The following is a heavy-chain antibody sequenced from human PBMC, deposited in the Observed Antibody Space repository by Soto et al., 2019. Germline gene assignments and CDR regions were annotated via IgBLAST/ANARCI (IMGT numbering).Heavy chain of an antibody. CDR3: ATARSFDY. CDR1: GFTFTGSA. Sequence: PGGSLRPSFTTSGFTFTGSAIHLFRQAPGKELKWIGRVRNRANNYATAYPASVTGRFTISRDDSKSTAYLEMSSLQTDDTSIDSCATARSFDYWGQG. J-gene: IGHJ4*02. CDR2: VRNRANNYAT. D-gene: IGHD6-25*01. V-gene: IGHV3-73*01.